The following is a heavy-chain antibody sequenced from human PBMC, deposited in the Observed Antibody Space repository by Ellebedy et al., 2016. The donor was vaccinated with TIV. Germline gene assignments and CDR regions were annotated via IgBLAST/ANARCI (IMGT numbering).Heavy chain of an antibody. Sequence: SETLSLTXTVSGGSISSSSYYWGRIRQPPGMGLEWIGSIYYSGSTYYNPSLKSRVTISVDTSKNQFSLKLSSVTAADTAVYYCARQYSGSHYYYMDVWGKGTTVTVSS. CDR3: ARQYSGSHYYYMDV. CDR1: GGSISSSSYY. V-gene: IGHV4-39*01. D-gene: IGHD1-26*01. J-gene: IGHJ6*03. CDR2: IYYSGST.